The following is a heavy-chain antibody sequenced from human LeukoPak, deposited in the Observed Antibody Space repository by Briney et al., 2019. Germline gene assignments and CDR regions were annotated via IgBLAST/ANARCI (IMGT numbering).Heavy chain of an antibody. V-gene: IGHV3-64*01. CDR2: ISSNGGST. CDR3: ARCYYDSSGYPTQDY. CDR1: GFTFSSYA. Sequence: GSLRLSCAASGFTFSSYAMHWVRQAPGKGLEYVSAISSNGGSTYYANSVKGRFTISRDNSKNTLYLQMGSLRAEDMAVYYCARCYYDSSGYPTQDYWGQGTLVTVSS. J-gene: IGHJ4*02. D-gene: IGHD3-22*01.